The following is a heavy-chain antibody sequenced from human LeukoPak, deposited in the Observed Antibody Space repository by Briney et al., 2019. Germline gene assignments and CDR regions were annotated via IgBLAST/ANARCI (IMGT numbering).Heavy chain of an antibody. V-gene: IGHV1-2*02. Sequence: ASVKVSCKASGYTFTGYYMHWVRQAPGQGLEWMAWINPNTGGTNYAQKFQGRVTMTRDTSISTAYMELSRLRSDDTAVYYCARGAAGAYNWFDPWGQGTLVTVSS. J-gene: IGHJ5*02. CDR1: GYTFTGYY. CDR2: INPNTGGT. D-gene: IGHD6-13*01. CDR3: ARGAAGAYNWFDP.